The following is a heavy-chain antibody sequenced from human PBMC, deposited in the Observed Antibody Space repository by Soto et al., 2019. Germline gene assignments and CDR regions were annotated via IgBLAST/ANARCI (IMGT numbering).Heavy chain of an antibody. D-gene: IGHD3-22*01. CDR3: AREGSYYYDSSGLDY. Sequence: VKVSCKASGYTFTSYDINWVRQATGQGLEWMGWISAYNGNTDYAQKLQGRVTMTTDTSTSTAYMELRSLRSDDTAVYYCAREGSYYYDSSGLDYWGQGTLDTVSS. CDR1: GYTFTSYD. CDR2: ISAYNGNT. V-gene: IGHV1-18*01. J-gene: IGHJ4*02.